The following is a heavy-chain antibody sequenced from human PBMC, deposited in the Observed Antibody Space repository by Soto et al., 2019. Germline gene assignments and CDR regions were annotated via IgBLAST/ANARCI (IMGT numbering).Heavy chain of an antibody. D-gene: IGHD5-12*01. CDR1: GFTFSSYA. Sequence: QVQLVESGGGVVQPGRSLRLSCAASGFTFSSYAMHWVRQAPGKGLEWVAVISYDGSNKYYADSVKGRFTISIDNSKNTSYLQLNSLRAEDTAVYYCARDCYRVNRGYGFSMDVWGQGTTVTVSS. CDR3: ARDCYRVNRGYGFSMDV. J-gene: IGHJ6*02. CDR2: ISYDGSNK. V-gene: IGHV3-30-3*01.